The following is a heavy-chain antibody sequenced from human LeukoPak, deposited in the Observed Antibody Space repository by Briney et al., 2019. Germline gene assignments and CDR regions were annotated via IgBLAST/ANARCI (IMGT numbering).Heavy chain of an antibody. J-gene: IGHJ5*01. CDR1: GYTFTGYY. Sequence: ASVKVSCKASGYTFTGYYLHWVRQAPGQGLEWMGCVNPNSGDTNYAQKFQGSVTMTRDTSISTVYMELSRLRSDDTAVYYCARASGSYWWFDSWGQGTLVTVSS. V-gene: IGHV1-2*02. D-gene: IGHD1-26*01. CDR3: ARASGSYWWFDS. CDR2: VNPNSGDT.